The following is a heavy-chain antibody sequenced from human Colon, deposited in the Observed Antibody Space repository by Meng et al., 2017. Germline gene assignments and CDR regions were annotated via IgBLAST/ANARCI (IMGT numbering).Heavy chain of an antibody. V-gene: IGHV3-11*01. CDR1: GFTFSDYY. Sequence: VLVVGPGGGLVQPGGSLRFSCAASGFTFSDYYMSWIRQAPGKGVEWVSYISSSGSTIYYADSVKGRFTISRDNAKNSLYLQMNSLRAEDTAVYYCARDLITFDYWGQGTLVTVSS. D-gene: IGHD3-16*01. CDR2: ISSSGSTI. J-gene: IGHJ4*02. CDR3: ARDLITFDY.